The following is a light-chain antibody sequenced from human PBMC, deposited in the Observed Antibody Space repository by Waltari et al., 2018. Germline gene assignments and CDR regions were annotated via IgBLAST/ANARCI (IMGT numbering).Light chain of an antibody. Sequence: SYVLTQPPSVSVAPGQTASITCGGNNIGSKSVHWYQQKPGQAPVLVVYDDRGRPSGVPELYSGSKCGNTATLSISGVEAGDEADYFCQGWDSSSDHWVFGGGTKLTAL. CDR3: QGWDSSSDHWV. CDR1: NIGSKS. CDR2: DDR. J-gene: IGLJ3*02. V-gene: IGLV3-21*02.